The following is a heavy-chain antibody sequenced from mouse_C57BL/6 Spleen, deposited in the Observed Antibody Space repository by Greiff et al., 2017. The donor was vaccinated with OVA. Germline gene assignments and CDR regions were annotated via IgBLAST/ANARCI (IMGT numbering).Heavy chain of an antibody. J-gene: IGHJ4*01. Sequence: QVQLKQPGAELVKPGASVKLSCKASGYTFTSYWMHWVKQRPGRGLEWIGRIDPNSGGTKYNEKFKSKATLTVDKPSSTAYMQLSSLTSEDSAVYYCARSGYDYDEEGYYAMDYWGQGTSVTVSS. CDR1: GYTFTSYW. V-gene: IGHV1-72*01. CDR3: ARSGYDYDEEGYYAMDY. D-gene: IGHD2-4*01. CDR2: IDPNSGGT.